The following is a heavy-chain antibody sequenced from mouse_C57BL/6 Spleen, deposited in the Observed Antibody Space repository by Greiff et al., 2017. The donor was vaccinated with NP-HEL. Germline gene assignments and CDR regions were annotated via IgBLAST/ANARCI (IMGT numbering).Heavy chain of an antibody. CDR3: ARVYGSSYGFDY. CDR2: IYPGDGDT. Sequence: QVQLQQSGPELVKPGASVKISCKASGYAFSSSWMNWVKQRPGKGLEWIGRIYPGDGDTNYNGKFKGKATLTADKSSSTAYMQLSSLTSEDSAVYVCARVYGSSYGFDYWGQGTTLTVSS. D-gene: IGHD1-1*01. CDR1: GYAFSSSW. J-gene: IGHJ2*01. V-gene: IGHV1-82*01.